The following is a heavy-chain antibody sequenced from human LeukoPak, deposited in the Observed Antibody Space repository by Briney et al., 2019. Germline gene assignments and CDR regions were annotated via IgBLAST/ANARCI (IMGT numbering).Heavy chain of an antibody. D-gene: IGHD6-19*01. V-gene: IGHV3-7*05. CDR1: GFTFSSYW. Sequence: GGSLRLSCAASGFTFSSYWMSWVRQAPGKGLEGVANIKQDGSEKYYVDSVKGRFTISRDNAKNSLFLQMNSLRAEDTAVYYCARDFNPAGSSSGWSTCKYWGQGTLVTVSS. CDR3: ARDFNPAGSSSGWSTCKY. CDR2: IKQDGSEK. J-gene: IGHJ4*02.